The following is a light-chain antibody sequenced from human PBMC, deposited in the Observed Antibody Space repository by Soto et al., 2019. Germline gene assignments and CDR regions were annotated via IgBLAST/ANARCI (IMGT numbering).Light chain of an antibody. J-gene: IGLJ3*02. CDR2: DVS. Sequence: QSALTQPRSVSGSPGQSVTISCTGTSSDVGGYNYVSWCQQHPGKAPKLMIYDVSKRPSGVPDRFSGSKSGNTASLTISGLQAEDEAAYYCKSYTSISTWVFGGGTQLTVL. CDR1: SSDVGGYNY. V-gene: IGLV2-11*01. CDR3: KSYTSISTWV.